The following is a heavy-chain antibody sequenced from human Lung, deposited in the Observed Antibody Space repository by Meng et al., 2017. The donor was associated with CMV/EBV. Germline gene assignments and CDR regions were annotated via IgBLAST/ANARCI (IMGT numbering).Heavy chain of an antibody. CDR3: ARDFGSSWYPNWFDP. V-gene: IGHV4-4*07. J-gene: IGHJ5*02. CDR2: ISAIVNT. Sequence: QGRLQGWGLGLVEPSETLSLTCTASGDSINSYYWSWIRKPAGKGLEWIGRISAIVNTRYKPSLKSRVTMSVDTSKNQFSLKLSSVTAADTAVYYCARDFGSSWYPNWFDPWGQGTLVTVSS. D-gene: IGHD6-13*01. CDR1: GDSINSYY.